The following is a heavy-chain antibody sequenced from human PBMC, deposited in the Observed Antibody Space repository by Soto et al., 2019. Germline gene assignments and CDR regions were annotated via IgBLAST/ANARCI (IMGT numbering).Heavy chain of an antibody. CDR3: ARGRRGYDFDYFDY. D-gene: IGHD5-12*01. J-gene: IGHJ4*02. Sequence: SETLSLTCTVSGGSINSGGYYWSWIRQLPGKGLEWIGYIYYSGSTYYNPSLKSRVTISVDTSKNQFSLNLSSVTAADTAVYYCARGRRGYDFDYFDYWGQGTLVTVS. CDR2: IYYSGST. CDR1: GGSINSGGYY. V-gene: IGHV4-31*03.